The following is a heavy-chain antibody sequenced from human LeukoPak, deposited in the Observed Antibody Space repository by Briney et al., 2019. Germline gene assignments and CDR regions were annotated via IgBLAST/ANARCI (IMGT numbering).Heavy chain of an antibody. D-gene: IGHD2-2*01. V-gene: IGHV4-30-4*08. CDR1: GGSISSGDYY. CDR3: ARVVVPAAHGQYYFDY. CDR2: IYYSGST. J-gene: IGHJ4*02. Sequence: SETLSLTCTVSGGSISSGDYYWSWIRQPPGKGLEWIGYIYYSGSTYYNPSLKSRVTISVDTSKNQFSLKLSSVTAADTAVYYCARVVVPAAHGQYYFDYGGQGTLGTVSA.